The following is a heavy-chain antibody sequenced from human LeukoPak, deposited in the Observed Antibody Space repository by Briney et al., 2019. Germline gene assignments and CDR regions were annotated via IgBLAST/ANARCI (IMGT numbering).Heavy chain of an antibody. D-gene: IGHD2-2*01. CDR3: AREYQALDY. CDR2: ISYDGSNK. J-gene: IGHJ4*02. V-gene: IGHV3-30-3*01. Sequence: GGSLRLSCAASGFTFSSYAMHWDRQAPGKGLGWVAVISYDGSNKYYADSVKGRFTISRDNSENTLYLQMNSLRAEDTAVYYCAREYQALDYWGQGTLVTVPS. CDR1: GFTFSSYA.